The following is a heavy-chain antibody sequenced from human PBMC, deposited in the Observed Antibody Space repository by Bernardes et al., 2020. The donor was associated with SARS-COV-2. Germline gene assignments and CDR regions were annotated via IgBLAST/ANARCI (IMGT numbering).Heavy chain of an antibody. CDR3: ARESGYSSSWYEDY. Sequence: ASVKVSCKASGYTFTRYGCSWVGPPPGKGLEWMGWITAYNGNKKYAQKLQGRVTMTTDTSTSTAYMELRSLRSDDTAVYYFARESGYSSSWYEDYWGQGTLVTVSS. D-gene: IGHD6-13*01. CDR2: ITAYNGNK. J-gene: IGHJ4*02. CDR1: GYTFTRYG. V-gene: IGHV1-18*01.